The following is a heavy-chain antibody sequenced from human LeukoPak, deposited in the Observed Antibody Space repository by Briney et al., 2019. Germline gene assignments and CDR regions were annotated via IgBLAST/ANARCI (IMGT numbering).Heavy chain of an antibody. V-gene: IGHV1-46*01. Sequence: GASVKVSCKASGYTFTSYYMHWVRQAPGQGLEWMGIINPSGGSTSYAQKFQGRVTMTRDMSTSTVYVELSSLRSEDTAVYYCAREVTIFGVDNWFDPWGQGTLVTVSS. CDR3: AREVTIFGVDNWFDP. CDR2: INPSGGST. CDR1: GYTFTSYY. D-gene: IGHD3-3*01. J-gene: IGHJ5*02.